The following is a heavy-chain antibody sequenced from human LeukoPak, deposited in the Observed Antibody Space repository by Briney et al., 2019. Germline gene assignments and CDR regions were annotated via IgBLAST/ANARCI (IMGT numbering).Heavy chain of an antibody. D-gene: IGHD3-10*01. V-gene: IGHV3-23*01. Sequence: GGSLRLSCAASGFTFSSYAMSWVRQAPGKGLEWVSAISGSGDSTYYADSVKGRFTISRDNSKNTLYLQMNSLRAEDTAVYYCAKDYGSGSYYPTTLDYWGQGTLVTVSS. CDR3: AKDYGSGSYYPTTLDY. CDR2: ISGSGDST. CDR1: GFTFSSYA. J-gene: IGHJ4*02.